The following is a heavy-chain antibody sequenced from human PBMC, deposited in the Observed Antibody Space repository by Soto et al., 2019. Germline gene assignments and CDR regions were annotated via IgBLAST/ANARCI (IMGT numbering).Heavy chain of an antibody. CDR1: GGTFSSYT. D-gene: IGHD2-2*02. Sequence: QVQLVQSGAEVKKPGSSVKVSCKASGGTFSSYTISWVRQAPGQGLEWMGRIIPILGIANYAQKVQGRVTITADKSTSTAYMELSSLRSEDTAVYYCAREYCSSTSCYRDYWGQGTLVTVSS. CDR2: IIPILGIA. V-gene: IGHV1-69*02. J-gene: IGHJ4*02. CDR3: AREYCSSTSCYRDY.